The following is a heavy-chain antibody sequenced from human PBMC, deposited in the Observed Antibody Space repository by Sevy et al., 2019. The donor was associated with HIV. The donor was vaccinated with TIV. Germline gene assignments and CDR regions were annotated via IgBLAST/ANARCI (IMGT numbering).Heavy chain of an antibody. V-gene: IGHV3-23*01. CDR3: ARAASSRYYYGSGSSYYYYYGMDV. CDR2: ISGSGGST. D-gene: IGHD3-10*01. Sequence: GGSLRLSCAASGFTFSSYAMSWVRQAPGMGLEWVSAISGSGGSTYYADSVKGRFTISRDNSKNTLYLQMNSLRAEDTAVYYCARAASSRYYYGSGSSYYYYYGMDVWGQWTTVTVSS. J-gene: IGHJ6*02. CDR1: GFTFSSYA.